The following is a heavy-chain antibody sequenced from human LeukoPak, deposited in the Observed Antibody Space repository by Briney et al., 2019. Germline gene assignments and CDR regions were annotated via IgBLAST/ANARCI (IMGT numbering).Heavy chain of an antibody. Sequence: SETLSLTCTVSGGSISSSSYYWGWIRQPPGKGLEWIGSIYYSGSTCYNPSLKSRVTISVDTSKNQFSLKLSSVTAADTAVYYCARDGSSSWYYFDYWGQGTLVTVSS. CDR3: ARDGSSSWYYFDY. J-gene: IGHJ4*02. CDR1: GGSISSSSYY. CDR2: IYYSGST. V-gene: IGHV4-39*07. D-gene: IGHD6-13*01.